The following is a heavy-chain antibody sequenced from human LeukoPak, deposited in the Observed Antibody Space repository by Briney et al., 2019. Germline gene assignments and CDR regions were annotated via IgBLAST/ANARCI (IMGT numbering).Heavy chain of an antibody. D-gene: IGHD3-10*01. Sequence: PGGSLRLSCAASGFTFSDHHMDWVRQAPGKGLEWVGHIKSKTDGGTTDYAAPVKGRFTISRDDSKNTLFLQMNSLKTEDTAVYYCTLPWGSGSYYDYWGQGTLVTVSS. J-gene: IGHJ4*02. CDR2: IKSKTDGGTT. V-gene: IGHV3-15*01. CDR1: GFTFSDHH. CDR3: TLPWGSGSYYDY.